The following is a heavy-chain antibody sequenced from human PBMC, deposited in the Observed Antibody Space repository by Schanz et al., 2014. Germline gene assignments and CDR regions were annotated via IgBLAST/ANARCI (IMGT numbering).Heavy chain of an antibody. V-gene: IGHV3-33*01. CDR2: IWYDGSNK. CDR3: ARDHQWLARYYMDV. CDR1: GFTFSNHG. Sequence: QVQLVESGGGVVQPGRSLRLSCAASGFTFSNHGMHWVRQSPGKGLEWVAIIWYDGSNKYYADSVKGRFTISRDNSKNTLFLQMSSLRAEDTAVYYCARDHQWLARYYMDVWGKGTTVTVSS. J-gene: IGHJ6*03. D-gene: IGHD6-19*01.